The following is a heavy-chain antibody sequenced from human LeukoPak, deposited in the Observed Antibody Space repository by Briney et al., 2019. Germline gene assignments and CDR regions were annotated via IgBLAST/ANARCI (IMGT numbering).Heavy chain of an antibody. J-gene: IGHJ4*02. CDR1: GYSINSYW. D-gene: IGHD3-22*01. Sequence: GESLKISCKGSGYSINSYWISWVRQMPGKGLEWMGRIDPSDSYTNYSPSFQGHVTISADKSISTAYLQWSSLKASDAAMYYCAARDSSGYYQYNPIFDYWGQGTLVTVSS. CDR2: IDPSDSYT. V-gene: IGHV5-10-1*01. CDR3: AARDSSGYYQYNPIFDY.